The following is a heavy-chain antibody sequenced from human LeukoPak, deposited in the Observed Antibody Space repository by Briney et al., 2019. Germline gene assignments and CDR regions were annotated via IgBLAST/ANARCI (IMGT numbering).Heavy chain of an antibody. D-gene: IGHD2-15*01. CDR3: AISPSHCSGGSCYPEFQH. V-gene: IGHV1-69*04. Sequence: SVKVSCKASGGTFSSYAISWVRQAPGQGLEWMGRIIPSLGIANYAQKFQGRVTITADKSTSTAYMELSSLRSEDTAVYYCAISPSHCSGGSCYPEFQHWGQGTLVTVSS. J-gene: IGHJ1*01. CDR2: IIPSLGIA. CDR1: GGTFSSYA.